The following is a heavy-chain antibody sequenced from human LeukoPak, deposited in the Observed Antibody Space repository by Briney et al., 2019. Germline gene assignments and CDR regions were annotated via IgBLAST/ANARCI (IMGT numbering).Heavy chain of an antibody. CDR1: GGSISGYY. V-gene: IGHV4-59*08. CDR2: IYYSGST. J-gene: IGHJ4*02. CDR3: AKVSGRDSSGYYWGFEY. Sequence: PSETLSLTCTVSGGSISGYYWSWIRQPPGKGLECIGYIYYSGSTNYNPSLKSRVTISVDTSRHQYSLKLTSVTSADTDAYYFAKVSGRDSSGYYWGFEYWGQGTLVTVSS. D-gene: IGHD3-22*01.